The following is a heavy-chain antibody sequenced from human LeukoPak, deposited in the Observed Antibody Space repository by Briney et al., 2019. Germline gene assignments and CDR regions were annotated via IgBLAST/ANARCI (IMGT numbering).Heavy chain of an antibody. D-gene: IGHD2-15*01. J-gene: IGHJ5*02. V-gene: IGHV4-39*07. CDR3: VREQAVTDNWFDP. CDR1: GGSIRNTNFY. CDR2: VYYSGST. Sequence: PSETLSLTCSVSGGSIRNTNFYWGWIRQPPGKGLEWIGSVYYSGSTYSSPSLQSRLTISVDTSKNQFSLKLTSVTAADTAIYYCVREQAVTDNWFDPWGQGTLVTVSS.